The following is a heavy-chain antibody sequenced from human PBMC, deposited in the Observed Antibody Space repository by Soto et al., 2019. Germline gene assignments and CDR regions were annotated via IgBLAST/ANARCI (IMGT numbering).Heavy chain of an antibody. Sequence: QITLKESGPTLVKPTQTLTLNCTFSGFSLTTRGVGVGWIRQPPGKALEWLALIYWDDGEGYSPTLKSRVTITTSTSKNQVVITMTNMDPVDKATYYCAHRPRGYSYHFDYWGQGTLVTVSS. CDR2: IYWDDGE. CDR1: GFSLTTRGVG. CDR3: AHRPRGYSYHFDY. J-gene: IGHJ4*02. D-gene: IGHD5-18*01. V-gene: IGHV2-5*02.